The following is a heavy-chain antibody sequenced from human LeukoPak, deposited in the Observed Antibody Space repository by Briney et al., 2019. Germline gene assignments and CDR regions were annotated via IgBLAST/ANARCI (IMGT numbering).Heavy chain of an antibody. CDR3: AREVAVAGTYYYYYMDV. J-gene: IGHJ6*03. V-gene: IGHV3-53*01. CDR1: GFTVSSNY. D-gene: IGHD6-19*01. Sequence: GGSLRLSCAASGFTVSSNYMSWVRQAPGKGLEWVSVIYSGGSTYYADSVKGRFTISRDNSKNTLYLQMNSLRAENTAVYYCAREVAVAGTYYYYYMDVWGKGTTVTISS. CDR2: IYSGGST.